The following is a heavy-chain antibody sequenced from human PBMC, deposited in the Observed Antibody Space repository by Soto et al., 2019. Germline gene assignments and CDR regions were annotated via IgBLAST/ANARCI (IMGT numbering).Heavy chain of an antibody. V-gene: IGHV4-59*01. Sequence: SETLSLTCTVSGGSISNYYWSWVRQPPGKGLEWIGYIYDSGSTNYNPSLKSRVTISVDTSKNQFSLRLTSVTAADTAVYYCAAADLYWCHGTLVTVS. CDR1: GGSISNYY. J-gene: IGHJ4*01. CDR3: AAADLY. D-gene: IGHD2-15*01. CDR2: IYDSGST.